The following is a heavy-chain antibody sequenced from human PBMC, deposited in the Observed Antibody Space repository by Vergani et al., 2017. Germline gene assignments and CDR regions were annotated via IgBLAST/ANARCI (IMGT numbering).Heavy chain of an antibody. D-gene: IGHD5-12*01. Sequence: EVQLLESGGGLVQPGGSLSLSCAASGFTFNHYAMNWVRQAPGKGLEWVSGISGSGGSTYYAGSVKGRFTISRDSSKNTLYLQMNSLSAGDTAVYYCAKANPRNSGYDYLCYYHAMDVWGQGTTVTVSS. J-gene: IGHJ6*02. CDR2: ISGSGGST. V-gene: IGHV3-23*01. CDR3: AKANPRNSGYDYLCYYHAMDV. CDR1: GFTFNHYA.